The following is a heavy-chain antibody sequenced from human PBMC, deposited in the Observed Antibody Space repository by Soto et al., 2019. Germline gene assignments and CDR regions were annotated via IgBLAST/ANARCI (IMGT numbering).Heavy chain of an antibody. D-gene: IGHD1-26*01. V-gene: IGHV3-48*03. CDR1: AFTFSSYE. J-gene: IGHJ4*02. CDR3: ARDRSGSHLGFDY. Sequence: GGSLRLSCAASAFTFSSYEMNWVRQAPGKGLEWVSYISTSGSAIYYADSVQGRFTISRDNAKNSLYLQMNSLRAEDTAVYYCARDRSGSHLGFDYWGQGTLVTVSS. CDR2: ISTSGSAI.